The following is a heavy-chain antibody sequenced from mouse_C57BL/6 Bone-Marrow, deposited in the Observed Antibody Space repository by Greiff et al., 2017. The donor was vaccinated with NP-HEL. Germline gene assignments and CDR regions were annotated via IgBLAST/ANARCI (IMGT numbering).Heavy chain of an antibody. CDR2: IYPGDGDT. CDR3: ARSGGSSSYYAMDY. J-gene: IGHJ4*01. CDR1: GYAFSSSW. D-gene: IGHD1-1*01. Sequence: VQGVESGPELVKPGASVKISCKASGYAFSSSWMNWVKQRPGKGLEWIGRIYPGDGDTNYNGKFKGKATLTADKSSSTAYMQLSSLTSEDSAVYFCARSGGSSSYYAMDYWGQGTSVTVSS. V-gene: IGHV1-82*01.